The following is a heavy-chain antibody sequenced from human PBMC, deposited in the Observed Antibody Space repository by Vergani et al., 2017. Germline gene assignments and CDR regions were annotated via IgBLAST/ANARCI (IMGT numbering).Heavy chain of an antibody. Sequence: QVQLVESGGGVVQPGRSLRLSCAASGFTFSSYGMHWVRQAPGKGLEWVAVIWYDGSNKYYADSVKGRFTISRDNSKNTLYLQMNSLRAEDTAVYYCARDYFGYCSGGSCSDYGMAVWGQGTTVTVSS. CDR1: GFTFSSYG. CDR2: IWYDGSNK. CDR3: ARDYFGYCSGGSCSDYGMAV. J-gene: IGHJ6*02. V-gene: IGHV3-33*01. D-gene: IGHD2-15*01.